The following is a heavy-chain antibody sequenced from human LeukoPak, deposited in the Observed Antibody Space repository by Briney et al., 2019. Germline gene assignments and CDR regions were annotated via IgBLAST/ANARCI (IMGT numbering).Heavy chain of an antibody. D-gene: IGHD6-19*01. CDR1: GGSVSSGNYY. Sequence: SETLSLTCTVSGGSVSSGNYYWTWIRQPPGKALEWIGYIYYTGTTNYNPSLKSRVIISVGTSKNQFSLNLSSVTAADTAVYYCARGVAVAGTLPSDYWGQGSLVTVSS. CDR3: ARGVAVAGTLPSDY. CDR2: IYYTGTT. J-gene: IGHJ4*02. V-gene: IGHV4-61*01.